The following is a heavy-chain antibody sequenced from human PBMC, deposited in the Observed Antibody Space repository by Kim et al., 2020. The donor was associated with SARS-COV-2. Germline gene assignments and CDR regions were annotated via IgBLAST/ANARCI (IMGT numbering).Heavy chain of an antibody. D-gene: IGHD3-22*01. CDR1: GYTFTSYG. J-gene: IGHJ6*02. CDR3: ARDPYYYDSSGLSMDV. V-gene: IGHV1-18*04. CDR2: ISAYNGNT. Sequence: ASVKVSCKASGYTFTSYGISWVRQAPGQGLEWMGWISAYNGNTNYAQKLQGRVTMTTDTSTSTVYMELRSLRSDDTAVYYCARDPYYYDSSGLSMDVWGQGTTVTVSS.